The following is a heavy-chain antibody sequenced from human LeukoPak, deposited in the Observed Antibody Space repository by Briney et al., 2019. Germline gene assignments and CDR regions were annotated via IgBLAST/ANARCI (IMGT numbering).Heavy chain of an antibody. Sequence: GGSLRLSCAASGFTFSSYWMSWVRQAPGKGLEWVANIKQDVSEKYYVDSVKGRFTISRDNAKNSLYLQMNSLRAEDTAVYYCARDQGSSTSCYDYWGQGTLVTVSS. CDR3: ARDQGSSTSCYDY. CDR1: GFTFSSYW. J-gene: IGHJ4*02. D-gene: IGHD2-2*01. CDR2: IKQDVSEK. V-gene: IGHV3-7*01.